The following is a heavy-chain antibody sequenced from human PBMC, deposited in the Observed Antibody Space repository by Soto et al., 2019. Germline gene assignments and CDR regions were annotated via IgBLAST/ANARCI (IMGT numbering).Heavy chain of an antibody. CDR3: ATAEVDY. CDR2: MNSDGGII. V-gene: IGHV3-74*01. CDR1: GYTFGSQW. Sequence: GGSLRLSCEVAGYTFGSQWMHWVRQAPGKGLEWVSRMNSDGGIINYADSVKGRFTVSRDNAKNTLYLQMNSLRVEDTAVYYCATAEVDYWGPGTLVTVSS. J-gene: IGHJ4*02.